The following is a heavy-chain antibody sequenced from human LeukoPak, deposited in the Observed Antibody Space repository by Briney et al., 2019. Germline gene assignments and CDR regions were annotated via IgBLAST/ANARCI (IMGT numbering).Heavy chain of an antibody. J-gene: IGHJ6*02. Sequence: GRSLRLSCAASGFTFSSCAMHWVRQAPGKGLEWVAVISYDGSNKYYADSVKGRFTISRDNSKNTLYLQMNSLRAEDTAVYYCARDQGAYYDFWSGYSRQDYYYYGMDVWGQGTTVTVSS. CDR2: ISYDGSNK. CDR1: GFTFSSCA. V-gene: IGHV3-30-3*01. CDR3: ARDQGAYYDFWSGYSRQDYYYYGMDV. D-gene: IGHD3-3*01.